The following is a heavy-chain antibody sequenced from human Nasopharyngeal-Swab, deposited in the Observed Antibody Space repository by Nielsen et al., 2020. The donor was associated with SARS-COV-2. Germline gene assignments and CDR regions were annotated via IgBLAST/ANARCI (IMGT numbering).Heavy chain of an antibody. CDR2: IDNNGGAT. D-gene: IGHD3-3*01. V-gene: IGHV3-64D*06. CDR1: GFTFTSYA. Sequence: GESLKISCSASGFTFTSYAMHWVRQAPGTGLEFVSDIDNNGGATYYANSVKGRFTISRDNSKSTLSLQLSSLRGDDTAVYYCVKAWRYIYPSYMDAWGKGTTIIVSS. CDR3: VKAWRYIYPSYMDA. J-gene: IGHJ6*03.